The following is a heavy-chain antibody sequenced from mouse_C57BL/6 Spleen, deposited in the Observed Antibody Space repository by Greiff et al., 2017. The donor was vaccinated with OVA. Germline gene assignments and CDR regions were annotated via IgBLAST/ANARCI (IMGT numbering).Heavy chain of an antibody. J-gene: IGHJ4*01. Sequence: QVQLQQSGAELVRPGASVKLSCKASGYTFTDYYINWVKQRPGQGLEWIARIYPGSGNTYYNEKFKGKATLTAEKSSSTAYMQLSSLTSEDSAVYFCTRWDYDEGAMDYWGQGTSVTVSS. CDR3: TRWDYDEGAMDY. CDR2: IYPGSGNT. V-gene: IGHV1-76*01. CDR1: GYTFTDYY. D-gene: IGHD2-4*01.